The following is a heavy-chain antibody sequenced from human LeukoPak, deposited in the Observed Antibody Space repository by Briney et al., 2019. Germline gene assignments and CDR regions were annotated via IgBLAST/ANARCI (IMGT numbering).Heavy chain of an antibody. CDR3: ARRIYSSFGY. CDR1: GGSISSYY. D-gene: IGHD6-6*01. J-gene: IGHJ4*02. Sequence: PSETLSLTCTVSGGSISSYYWSWIRQPPGKGLEWIGYIYYSGSTNYNPSLKSRVTISVDTSKNQFSLKLSSVTAADTAVYYCARRIYSSFGYWGQGTLVTVSS. CDR2: IYYSGST. V-gene: IGHV4-59*12.